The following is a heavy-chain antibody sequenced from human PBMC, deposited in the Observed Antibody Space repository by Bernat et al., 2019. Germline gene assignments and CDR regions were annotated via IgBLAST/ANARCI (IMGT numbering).Heavy chain of an antibody. D-gene: IGHD3-10*01. V-gene: IGHV3-30*03. Sequence: QVQLVESGGGVVQPGRSLRLSCAASGFTFSSYGMHWVRQAPGKGLEWVAVISYDGSTKYYADSVKGRFTISRDNSKNTLYLQMNSLRAEDTAVYYCARDQGYYGSGSYGMDVWGQGTTVTVSS. CDR1: GFTFSSYG. J-gene: IGHJ6*02. CDR2: ISYDGSTK. CDR3: ARDQGYYGSGSYGMDV.